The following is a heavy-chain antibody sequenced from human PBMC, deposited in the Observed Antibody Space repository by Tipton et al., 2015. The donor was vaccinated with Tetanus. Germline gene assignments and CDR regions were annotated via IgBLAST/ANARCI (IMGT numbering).Heavy chain of an antibody. Sequence: TLSLTCSVSGGSISSYYWTWIRQPPGRGLEWIGFVHYSGRTNYSPSLRSRVSLSVDTFKNQFSLNLSTVTAADTAVYYCARIGWPQQTKPAFDSGGQGTVVTVSS. CDR2: VHYSGRT. V-gene: IGHV4-59*01. J-gene: IGHJ3*02. D-gene: IGHD6-19*01. CDR1: GGSISSYY. CDR3: ARIGWPQQTKPAFDS.